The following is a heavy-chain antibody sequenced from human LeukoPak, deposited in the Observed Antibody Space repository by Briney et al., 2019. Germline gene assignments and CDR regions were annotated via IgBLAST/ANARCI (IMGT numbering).Heavy chain of an antibody. V-gene: IGHV4-39*02. CDR1: GGSISSSSYY. J-gene: IGHJ3*02. D-gene: IGHD2-2*03. CDR3: ARDPHGCPHDAFDI. Sequence: SETLSLTCTVSGGSISSSSYYWGWIRQPPGKGLEWIGSIYYSGSTYYNPSLKSRVTISVDTSKNQFSLKLSSVTAADTAVYYCARDPHGCPHDAFDIWGQGTMVTVSS. CDR2: IYYSGST.